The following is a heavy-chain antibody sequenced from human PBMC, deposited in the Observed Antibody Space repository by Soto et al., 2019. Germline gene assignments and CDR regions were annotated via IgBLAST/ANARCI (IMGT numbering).Heavy chain of an antibody. Sequence: PSETLSLTCAVSGGSISSGGYSWSWIRQPPGKGLEWIGYIYHSGSTYYNPSLKSRVTISVDRSKNQFSLKLSSVTAADTAVYYCARLTYYDTLLDYWGQGTLVTVSS. J-gene: IGHJ4*02. CDR1: GGSISSGGYS. D-gene: IGHD3-9*01. CDR2: IYHSGST. V-gene: IGHV4-30-2*01. CDR3: ARLTYYDTLLDY.